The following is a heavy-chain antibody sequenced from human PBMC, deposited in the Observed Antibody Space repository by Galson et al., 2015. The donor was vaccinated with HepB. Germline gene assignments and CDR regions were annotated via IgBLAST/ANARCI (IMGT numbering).Heavy chain of an antibody. CDR1: GFTFSTYW. CDR3: ARDAPVGYGGRWGWDFGL. D-gene: IGHD4-23*01. Sequence: SLRLSCAASGFTFSTYWMSWVRQAPGKGLKWVANIKQDGSDTYYVDSVRGRFTISRDNAKNSLHLQMNSLRVEDTAVYYCARDAPVGYGGRWGWDFGLWGRGTLVTVPS. J-gene: IGHJ2*01. V-gene: IGHV3-7*01. CDR2: IKQDGSDT.